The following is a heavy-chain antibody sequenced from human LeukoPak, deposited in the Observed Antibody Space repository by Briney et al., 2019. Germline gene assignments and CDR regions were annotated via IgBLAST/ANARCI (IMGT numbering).Heavy chain of an antibody. J-gene: IGHJ1*01. CDR2: VNDSGGT. Sequence: SETLSLTCAVYIDSFTNYYWNWIRQTPGKGLEWIGEVNDSGGTNINPSLRSRVILSVDTSKNQFSLKLISVTAADTAVYYCARPLLTLPALQHWGQGTLVTVSS. CDR3: ARPLLTLPALQH. D-gene: IGHD3-9*01. V-gene: IGHV4-34*01. CDR1: IDSFTNYY.